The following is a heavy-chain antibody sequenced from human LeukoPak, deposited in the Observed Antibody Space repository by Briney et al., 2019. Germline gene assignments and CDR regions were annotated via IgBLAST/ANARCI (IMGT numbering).Heavy chain of an antibody. CDR2: IRYDGSNK. D-gene: IGHD5-18*01. CDR3: AKGDTAMVRRAFDI. CDR1: GFTFSSYG. V-gene: IGHV3-30*02. Sequence: PGGSLRLSCAASGFTFSSYGMHWVRQAPGKGLEWVAFIRYDGSNKYYADSVKGRFTISRDNSKNTLYLQMNSLRAEDTAVYCCAKGDTAMVRRAFDIWGQGTMVTVSS. J-gene: IGHJ3*02.